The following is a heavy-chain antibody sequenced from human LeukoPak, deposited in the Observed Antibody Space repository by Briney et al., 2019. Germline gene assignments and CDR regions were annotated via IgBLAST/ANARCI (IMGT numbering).Heavy chain of an antibody. CDR3: ARHIAVAGTGYYFDY. V-gene: IGHV4-39*01. Sequence: PSETLSLTCTVSGGSISSSSYYWGWIRQPPGKGLEWIGSIYYSGSTYYNPSLKSRVTISVDTSKNQFSLKLSSVTAADTAVYYCARHIAVAGTGYYFDYWGQGTLFTVSS. J-gene: IGHJ4*02. CDR1: GGSISSSSYY. D-gene: IGHD6-19*01. CDR2: IYYSGST.